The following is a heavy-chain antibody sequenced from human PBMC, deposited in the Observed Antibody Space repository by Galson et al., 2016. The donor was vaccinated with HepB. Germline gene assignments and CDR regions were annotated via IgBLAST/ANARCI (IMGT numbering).Heavy chain of an antibody. D-gene: IGHD6-13*01. CDR1: GFSVSDNY. J-gene: IGHJ4*02. V-gene: IGHV3-7*01. Sequence: SLRLSCAASGFSVSDNYMSWVRQAPGKGLEWVANIQQDGSEKDYVDSVKGRFTISRDNAKNSLYVQMNSLRAEDTAVYYCVRGSWFFDFWGQGTLVTVSS. CDR2: IQQDGSEK. CDR3: VRGSWFFDF.